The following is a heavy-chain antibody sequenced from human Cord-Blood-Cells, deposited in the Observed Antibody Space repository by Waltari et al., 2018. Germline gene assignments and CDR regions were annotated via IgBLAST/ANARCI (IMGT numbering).Heavy chain of an antibody. V-gene: IGHV1-46*01. D-gene: IGHD3-3*01. Sequence: QVQLVQSGAEVKKPGASVKVSCTASGYTFTSYYMHWLRQAPGQGLEWRGIINPRGGSTSYAQKFQGRVTITRDTSTITVYVELSSLRSEDAAVYYCARGYDFWSGYYYWGQRTLVTVSS. CDR2: INPRGGST. CDR1: GYTFTSYY. J-gene: IGHJ4*02. CDR3: ARGYDFWSGYYY.